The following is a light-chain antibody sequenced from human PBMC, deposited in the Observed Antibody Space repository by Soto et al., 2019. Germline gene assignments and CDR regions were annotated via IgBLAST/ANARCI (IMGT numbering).Light chain of an antibody. V-gene: IGLV2-14*03. Sequence: QSALTQPASVSGSPGQSITISCTGTSSDVGDYNYVSWYQQHSGKAPKLMIYDVSNRPSGVSNRFSGSKSGNTASLTISGLQAEDEADYYCSSYASSSTPVIFGGGTKVTVL. CDR3: SSYASSSTPVI. CDR2: DVS. J-gene: IGLJ2*01. CDR1: SSDVGDYNY.